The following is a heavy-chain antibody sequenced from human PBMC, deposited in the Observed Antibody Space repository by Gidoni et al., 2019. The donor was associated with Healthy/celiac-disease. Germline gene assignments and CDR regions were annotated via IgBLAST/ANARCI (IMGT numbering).Heavy chain of an antibody. J-gene: IGHJ5*02. V-gene: IGHV4-59*01. Sequence: QVQLQVSAPGLMKPSETLSLTCPVSGGSISSYSWSWIRQPPGKGLEWIGYIYYSGSTNYNPSLKSRVTISVYTSKNQFSLKLSSVTAADTAVYYCARDYGSGSYRWFDPWGQGTLVTVSS. CDR3: ARDYGSGSYRWFDP. CDR2: IYYSGST. D-gene: IGHD3-10*01. CDR1: GGSISSYS.